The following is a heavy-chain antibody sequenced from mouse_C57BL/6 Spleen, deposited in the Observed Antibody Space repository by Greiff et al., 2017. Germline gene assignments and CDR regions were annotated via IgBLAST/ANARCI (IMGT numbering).Heavy chain of an antibody. Sequence: EVMLVESGGGLVQPGGSMKLSCAASGFTFSDAWMDWVRQSPEKGLEWVADIRNKANNHATYYAESVTGRFTISRDDSKSSVYLQMNSLRAEDTGIYYCTSGAYYGNYGRYFDYWGQGTTLTVSS. CDR1: GFTFSDAW. CDR2: IRNKANNHAT. D-gene: IGHD2-10*01. CDR3: TSGAYYGNYGRYFDY. J-gene: IGHJ2*01. V-gene: IGHV6-6*01.